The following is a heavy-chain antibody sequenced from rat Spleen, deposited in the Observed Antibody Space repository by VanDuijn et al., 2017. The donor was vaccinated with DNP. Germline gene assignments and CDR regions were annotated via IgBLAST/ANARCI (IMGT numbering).Heavy chain of an antibody. CDR3: ARHGRRVFDY. J-gene: IGHJ2*01. CDR2: ITTSGDNT. CDR1: GFTFNNYW. D-gene: IGHD1-11*01. V-gene: IGHV5-31*01. Sequence: EVQLVESGGGLVQPGRSLKLSCVVSGFTFNNYWMTWIRQVPGKGLEWVASITTSGDNTYSGDSVKGRFTISRDNAKSTLYLQMNSLRSEDMATYYCARHGRRVFDYWGQGVMVTVSS.